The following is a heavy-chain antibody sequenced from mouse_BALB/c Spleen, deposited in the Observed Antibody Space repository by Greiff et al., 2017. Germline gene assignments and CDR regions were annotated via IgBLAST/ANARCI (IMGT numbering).Heavy chain of an antibody. V-gene: IGHV5-17*02. CDR1: GFTFSSYA. CDR2: ISSGSSTI. J-gene: IGHJ3*01. Sequence: EVKLMESGGGLVKPGGSLKLSCAASGFTFSSYAMSWVRQTPEKRLEWVASISSGSSTIYYADTVKGRFTISRDNPKNTLFLQMTSLRSEDTAMYYCARGGTQFAYWGQGTLVTVSA. CDR3: ARGGTQFAY. D-gene: IGHD3-3*01.